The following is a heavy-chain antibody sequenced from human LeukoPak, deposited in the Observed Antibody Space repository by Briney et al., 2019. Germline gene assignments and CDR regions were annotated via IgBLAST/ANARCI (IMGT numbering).Heavy chain of an antibody. D-gene: IGHD3-22*01. CDR1: GGTFSSYA. CDR3: ARGYYYDSSGPAD. CDR2: IIPILGIA. Sequence: ASVKVSCKASGGTFSSYAISWVRQAPGQGLEWMGRIIPILGIANYAQKFQGRVTITADKSTSTAYMELSSLRSEDTAVYYCARGYYYDSSGPADWGQGTLVTVSS. J-gene: IGHJ4*02. V-gene: IGHV1-69*04.